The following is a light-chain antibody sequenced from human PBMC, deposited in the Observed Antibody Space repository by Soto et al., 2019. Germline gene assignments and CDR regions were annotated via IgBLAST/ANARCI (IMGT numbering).Light chain of an antibody. J-gene: IGLJ1*01. Sequence: QSALTQLTPVSGSPGQSITISCTGTTSDVGGYTYVSWYQQHPGKAPKFMIYDVSNRPSGVSNRFSGSKSGNTASLTISGLQAEDEADYYCCSYTTSNTRQIVFGTGTKLTVL. V-gene: IGLV2-14*01. CDR1: TSDVGGYTY. CDR3: CSYTTSNTRQIV. CDR2: DVS.